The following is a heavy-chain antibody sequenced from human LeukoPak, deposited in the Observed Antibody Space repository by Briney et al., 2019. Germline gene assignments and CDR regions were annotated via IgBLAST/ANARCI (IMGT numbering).Heavy chain of an antibody. D-gene: IGHD3-10*01. Sequence: PGRSLRLSCAASGFTFSSYGMHWVRQAPGKGLEWVAVIWYDGSNKYYADSVKGRFTISRDNSKNTLYLQMNSLRAEDTAVYYCARGPFEWFGELPDGMDVWGQGTTVTVSS. J-gene: IGHJ6*02. CDR3: ARGPFEWFGELPDGMDV. CDR1: GFTFSSYG. CDR2: IWYDGSNK. V-gene: IGHV3-33*01.